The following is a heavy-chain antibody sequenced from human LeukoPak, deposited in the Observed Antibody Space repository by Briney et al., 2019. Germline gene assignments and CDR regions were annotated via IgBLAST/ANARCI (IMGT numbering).Heavy chain of an antibody. CDR3: AGATGRVVRGITWRYFDY. Sequence: ASVKVSCKASGYTFTSYGISWVRQAPGQGLEWMGWISGYNDNTKYAQKLQGRVTMTTDTSTSTAYMELRSLRSDDTAVYYCAGATGRVVRGITWRYFDYWGQGTLVTVSS. CDR2: ISGYNDNT. CDR1: GYTFTSYG. V-gene: IGHV1-18*01. J-gene: IGHJ4*02. D-gene: IGHD3-10*01.